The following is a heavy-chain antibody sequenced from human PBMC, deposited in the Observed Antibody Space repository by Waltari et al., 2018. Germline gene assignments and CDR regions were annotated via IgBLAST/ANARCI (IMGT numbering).Heavy chain of an antibody. CDR3: ARKGPYGDYFDY. V-gene: IGHV3-33*01. CDR1: GFTFSRYG. D-gene: IGHD4-17*01. CDR2: IWYDGSNK. J-gene: IGHJ4*02. Sequence: QVQLVESGGGVVQPGRSLRLSCAASGFTFSRYGMHWVRQAPGKGLEWVAVIWYDGSNKYYADSVKGRFTISRDNSKNTLYLQMNSLRAEDTAVYYCARKGPYGDYFDYWGQGTLVTVSS.